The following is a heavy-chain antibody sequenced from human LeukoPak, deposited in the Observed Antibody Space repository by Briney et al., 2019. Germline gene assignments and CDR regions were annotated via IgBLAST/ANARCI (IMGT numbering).Heavy chain of an antibody. V-gene: IGHV4-34*01. Sequence: PSETLSLTCAVYGGSFSGYYWSWLRQPPGKGLEWIGEINHSGSTNYNPSLKSRVTISVDTSKNQFSLKLSSVTAADTAVYYCARTESHRGGKNYFDYWGQGTLVTVSS. D-gene: IGHD4-23*01. CDR3: ARTESHRGGKNYFDY. CDR1: GGSFSGYY. J-gene: IGHJ4*02. CDR2: INHSGST.